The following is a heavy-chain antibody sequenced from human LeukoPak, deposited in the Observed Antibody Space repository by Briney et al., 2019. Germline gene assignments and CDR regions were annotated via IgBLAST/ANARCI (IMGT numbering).Heavy chain of an antibody. Sequence: PSETLSLTCAVYGVSFSGYYWSWIRQPPGKGLEWIGEINHSGSTNYNPSLKSRVTISVDTSKNQFSLKLSSVTAADTAVYYCARLGWYPDSYFDFWGQGTLVTVSS. CDR1: GVSFSGYY. V-gene: IGHV4-34*01. J-gene: IGHJ4*02. CDR3: ARLGWYPDSYFDF. D-gene: IGHD6-19*01. CDR2: INHSGST.